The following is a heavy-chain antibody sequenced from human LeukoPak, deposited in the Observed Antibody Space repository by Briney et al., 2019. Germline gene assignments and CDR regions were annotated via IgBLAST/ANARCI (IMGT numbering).Heavy chain of an antibody. D-gene: IGHD3-16*01. J-gene: IGHJ4*02. CDR3: AKVLPSHDFVWGGFDY. CDR1: GFAFSSHG. Sequence: HPGRSLRFSCAAPGFAFSSHGMPWFRQAPGKGLEWGAVVSPDGSMKYYADSMKGRFTISRDNSKDTLYLQMNSLRVEDTAVYYCAKVLPSHDFVWGGFDYWGQGTLVTVSS. CDR2: VSPDGSMK. V-gene: IGHV3-33*06.